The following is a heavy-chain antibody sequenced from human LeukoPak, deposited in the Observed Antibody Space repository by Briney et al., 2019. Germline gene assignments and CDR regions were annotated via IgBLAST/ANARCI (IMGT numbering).Heavy chain of an antibody. CDR3: LTIVETTTGAFDI. CDR1: GFDFSTYA. CDR2: LNADDKTT. Sequence: AGGSLRLSCAASGFDFSTYAINWVRHPPGKGLVWLSRLNADDKTTSYADSVKGRFTTSGDDARKTLYLQMNSLSAEDTAVYYCLTIVETTTGAFDIWGQGAMVTVSS. J-gene: IGHJ3*02. V-gene: IGHV3-74*01. D-gene: IGHD5-18*01.